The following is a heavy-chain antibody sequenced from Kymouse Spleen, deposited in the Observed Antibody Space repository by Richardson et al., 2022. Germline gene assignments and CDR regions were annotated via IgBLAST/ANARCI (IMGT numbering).Heavy chain of an antibody. CDR1: GGSISSGGYY. J-gene: IGHJ4*02. V-gene: IGHV4-31*03. Sequence: QVQLQESGPGLVKPSQTLSLTCTVSGGSISSGGYYWSWIRQHPGKGLEWIGYIYYSGSTYYNPSLKSRVTISVDTSKNQFSLKLSSVTAADTAVYYCARESSGITGTTGTMVRGVFDYWGQGTLVTVSS. D-gene: IGHD3-10*01. CDR3: ARESSGITGTTGTMVRGVFDY. CDR2: IYYSGST.